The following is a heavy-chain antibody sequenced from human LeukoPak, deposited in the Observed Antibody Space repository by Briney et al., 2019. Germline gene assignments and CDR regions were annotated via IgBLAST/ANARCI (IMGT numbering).Heavy chain of an antibody. Sequence: SETLSLTCAVYGGSFSGYYWSWIRQTPGKGLEWIGEINHSGSTNYNPSLKSRGTISVDTSKNQFSLKMSSVTAADTAVYYCAKRGPYYYGSGSYYKGAQYYFDSWGQGPLVTVSS. J-gene: IGHJ4*02. D-gene: IGHD3-10*01. CDR2: INHSGST. CDR3: AKRGPYYYGSGSYYKGAQYYFDS. CDR1: GGSFSGYY. V-gene: IGHV4-34*01.